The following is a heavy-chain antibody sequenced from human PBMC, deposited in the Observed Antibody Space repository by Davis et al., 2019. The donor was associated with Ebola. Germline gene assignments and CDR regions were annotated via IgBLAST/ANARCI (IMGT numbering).Heavy chain of an antibody. CDR1: GFTFSGSA. J-gene: IGHJ4*02. Sequence: GESLKISCAASGFTFSGSAMHWVRQASGKGLEWVGRIRSKANSYATAYAASVKGRFTISRDDSKNTAYLQMNSLKTEDTAVYYCTTGLGYCSGGSCFFTRSLDYWGQGTLVTVSS. CDR3: TTGLGYCSGGSCFFTRSLDY. V-gene: IGHV3-73*01. D-gene: IGHD2-15*01. CDR2: IRSKANSYAT.